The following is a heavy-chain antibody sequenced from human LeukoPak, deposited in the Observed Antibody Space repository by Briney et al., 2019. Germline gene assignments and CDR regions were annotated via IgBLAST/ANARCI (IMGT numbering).Heavy chain of an antibody. CDR1: GYTFTDYY. CDR2: VDPEDGET. J-gene: IGHJ5*02. Sequence: ASVKVSCKVSGYTFTDYYMHWVQQAPGKGLEWMGLVDPEDGETIYAEKFQGRVTITADTSTDTAYMELSSLRSEDTAVYYCARVIEYSSSLYNWFDPWGQGTLVTVSS. CDR3: ARVIEYSSSLYNWFDP. V-gene: IGHV1-69-2*01. D-gene: IGHD6-6*01.